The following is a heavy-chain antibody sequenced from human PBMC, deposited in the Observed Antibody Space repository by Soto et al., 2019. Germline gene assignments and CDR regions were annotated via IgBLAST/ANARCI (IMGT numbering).Heavy chain of an antibody. CDR1: GFTFSSYG. CDR2: IWYDGSNK. Sequence: TGGSLRLSCAASGFTFSSYGMHWVRQAPGKGLEWVAVIWYDGSNKYYADSVKGRFTISRGNSKNTLYLQMNSLRAEDTAVYYCARDLAGTWFDPWGQGTLVTVSS. J-gene: IGHJ5*02. V-gene: IGHV3-33*01. CDR3: ARDLAGTWFDP. D-gene: IGHD6-13*01.